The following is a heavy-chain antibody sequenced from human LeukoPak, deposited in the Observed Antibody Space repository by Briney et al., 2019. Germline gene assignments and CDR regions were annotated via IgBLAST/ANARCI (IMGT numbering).Heavy chain of an antibody. CDR3: AKHIIVGTTKSMDS. J-gene: IGHJ4*02. D-gene: IGHD1-26*01. CDR1: GFTFTSYA. V-gene: IGHV3-23*01. Sequence: PGGSLRLSCAASGFTFTSYAMSWVRQAPGKGLEWVSSISGSGGTTYYADSVKGRFTISRDNSKNTLYLQMNSLRAEDTAVYYCAKHIIVGTTKSMDSWGQGTLVTVSS. CDR2: ISGSGGTT.